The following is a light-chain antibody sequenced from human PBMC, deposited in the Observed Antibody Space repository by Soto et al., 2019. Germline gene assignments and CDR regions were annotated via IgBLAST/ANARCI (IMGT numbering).Light chain of an antibody. V-gene: IGLV1-51*01. J-gene: IGLJ2*01. CDR2: AND. Sequence: QSVLTQPHSVSAAPGQKVTISCSGGSSNIGNNYVTWDQQLPGTAPKLLIYANDKRPSVIPDRFSGSMSGTSATLGITGLQTGDGAEYCCGTWDSCLSVVVFGAGTKLAVL. CDR1: SSNIGNNY. CDR3: GTWDSCLSVVV.